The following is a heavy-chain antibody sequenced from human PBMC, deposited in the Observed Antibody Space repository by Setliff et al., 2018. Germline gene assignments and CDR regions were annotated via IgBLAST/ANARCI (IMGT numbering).Heavy chain of an antibody. D-gene: IGHD2-2*01. J-gene: IGHJ4*02. V-gene: IGHV1-18*01. CDR1: GYTFTDYG. Sequence: ASVKVSCKASGYTFTDYGVTWVRQAPGQGLEWVGWISPHSGNTYYAPKFQGRITMTTDTSTTTAYMEPKSLRSDDTAIYYCSRLVRYCTRTSCQRLSGDDYWGQGALVTVSS. CDR3: SRLVRYCTRTSCQRLSGDDY. CDR2: ISPHSGNT.